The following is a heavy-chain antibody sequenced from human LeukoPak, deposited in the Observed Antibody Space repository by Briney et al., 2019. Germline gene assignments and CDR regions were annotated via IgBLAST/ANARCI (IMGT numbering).Heavy chain of an antibody. V-gene: IGHV4-30-4*01. D-gene: IGHD2-21*02. CDR2: IYNSGST. J-gene: IGHJ4*02. CDR1: VGSISSGDYY. CDR3: ARGLKVLDY. Sequence: TLSLTCTVSVGSISSGDYYWSWMRQPPGKGLEWIGYIYNSGSTYHNPSLKSRVTISVDTSKNQFSLKLSSVTAADTAVYYCARGLKVLDYWGQGTLVTVSS.